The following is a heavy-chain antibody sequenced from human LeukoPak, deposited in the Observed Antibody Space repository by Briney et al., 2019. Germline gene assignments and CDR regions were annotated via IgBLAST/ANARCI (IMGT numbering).Heavy chain of an antibody. CDR1: GGSISSYY. CDR3: ARDLSAAGTNDAFDI. J-gene: IGHJ3*02. V-gene: IGHV4-59*01. D-gene: IGHD6-13*01. Sequence: PSETLSLTCTVSGGSISSYYWSWIRQPPGKGLEWIGYIYYSGSTNYNPSLKSRVTISVDTSKNQFSLKLSSVTAADTAVYYCARDLSAAGTNDAFDIWGQGTMVTVSS. CDR2: IYYSGST.